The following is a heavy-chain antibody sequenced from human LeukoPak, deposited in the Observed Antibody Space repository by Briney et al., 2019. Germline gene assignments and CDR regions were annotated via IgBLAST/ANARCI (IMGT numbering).Heavy chain of an antibody. CDR3: ARHLYDKTGRPLDS. J-gene: IGHJ4*02. V-gene: IGHV4-39*01. D-gene: IGHD3-9*01. CDR1: GDSINSCVSY. CDR2: TYYSGSAGST. Sequence: SETLSLTCSVSGDSINSCVSYWAWIRQPPGKGLEWIGTTYYSGSAGSTYYNPSLKSRVTISVDTSKNQFSLNLSSVTAADTAIYYCARHLYDKTGRPLDSWGQGTLVTVSS.